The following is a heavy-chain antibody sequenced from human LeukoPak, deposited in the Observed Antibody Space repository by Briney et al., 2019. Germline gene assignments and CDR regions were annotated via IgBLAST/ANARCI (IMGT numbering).Heavy chain of an antibody. Sequence: SETLSLTCTVSGGSISPYHWIWIRQPPGKGLEWIGSIYYTGSTNYNPSLKSRVTISLDTSKNQFSLKLSSVTAADTAVYHCARRVGGSSALDYWGQGTLFTVSS. CDR1: GGSISPYH. V-gene: IGHV4-59*08. CDR2: IYYTGST. J-gene: IGHJ4*02. CDR3: ARRVGGSSALDY. D-gene: IGHD6-6*01.